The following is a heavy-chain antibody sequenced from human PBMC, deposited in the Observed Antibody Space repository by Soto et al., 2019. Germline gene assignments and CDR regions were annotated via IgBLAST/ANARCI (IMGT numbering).Heavy chain of an antibody. J-gene: IGHJ6*02. D-gene: IGHD2-2*01. CDR3: VKTREPHQLRYYAMDV. CDR2: IKSKTDGGTT. CDR1: GFIFSNAW. Sequence: GGSLRLSCAASGFIFSNAWMSWVRQAPGKGLEWVGRIKSKTDGGTTDFAAPVKGRFTISRDDSKNTLYLQMNSLKAEDTAVYYCVKTREPHQLRYYAMDVWGQGTTVTVSS. V-gene: IGHV3-15*01.